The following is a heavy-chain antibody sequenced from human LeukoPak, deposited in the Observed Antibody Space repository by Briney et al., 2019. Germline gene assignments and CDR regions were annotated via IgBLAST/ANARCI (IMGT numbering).Heavy chain of an antibody. V-gene: IGHV4-59*08. CDR3: ASLQDGSDTYYFDY. J-gene: IGHJ4*02. CDR2: IYYSGST. Sequence: PSETLSLTCTVSGGSISSYYWSWIRQPPGKGLEWIGDIYYSGSTNYNPSLKSRVTISVDTSKNQFSLKLSSVTAADTAVYYCASLQDGSDTYYFDYWGQGTLVTVSS. D-gene: IGHD3-10*01. CDR1: GGSISSYY.